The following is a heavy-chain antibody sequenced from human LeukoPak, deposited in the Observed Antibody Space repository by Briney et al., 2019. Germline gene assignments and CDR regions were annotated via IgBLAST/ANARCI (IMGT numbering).Heavy chain of an antibody. J-gene: IGHJ4*02. CDR2: ISGSGGST. V-gene: IGHV3-23*01. Sequence: GGSLRLYCSASGFTFSIYAMSWGRHAPVKGLEWVSAISGSGGSTYYADSVKGRFTISRDNSKNTLYLQMNSLRAEDTAVYYCAKTGVELWGQGTLVTVSS. D-gene: IGHD1-14*01. CDR3: AKTGVEL. CDR1: GFTFSIYA.